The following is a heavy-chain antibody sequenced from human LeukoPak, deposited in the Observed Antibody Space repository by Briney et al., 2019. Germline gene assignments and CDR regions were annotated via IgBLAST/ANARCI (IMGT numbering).Heavy chain of an antibody. J-gene: IGHJ4*02. CDR1: GFTFGSYV. CDR3: TKLSAGKMFDY. V-gene: IGHV3-23*01. D-gene: IGHD6-13*01. CDR2: IDDSGGSR. Sequence: GGSLRLSCAASGFTFGSYVMSWVRQAPGKGLEWVSGIDDSGGSRYYGDSVKGRFSISRDNSKNTLYLQMNSLRAEDTAVYYCTKLSAGKMFDYWGQGTLVTVSS.